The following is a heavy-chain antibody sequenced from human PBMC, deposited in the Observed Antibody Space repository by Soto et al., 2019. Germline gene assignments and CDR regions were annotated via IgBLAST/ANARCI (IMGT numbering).Heavy chain of an antibody. Sequence: QVELQESGPGLVKPSGTLSLTCAVSGGSISSSYWWSWVRQPPGKGLEWIGEIYHSGSANYNPSLKCRVTISVDNSKNQFSLKLSSVTAADTAVYYCARYIAASGTYYFDYWGQGTLVTVSS. CDR2: IYHSGSA. CDR1: GGSISSSYW. CDR3: ARYIAASGTYYFDY. D-gene: IGHD6-13*01. V-gene: IGHV4-4*02. J-gene: IGHJ4*02.